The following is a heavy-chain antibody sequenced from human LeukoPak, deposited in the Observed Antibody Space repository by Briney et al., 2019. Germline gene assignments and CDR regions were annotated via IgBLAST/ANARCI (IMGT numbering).Heavy chain of an antibody. CDR2: ISYDGNNK. Sequence: GGSLRLSCAASGFPFSDYAMYWVRQAPGKGLEWVAVISYDGNNKYYADSVKGRFTISRDSSKNTLYLQMNSLRTEDTAVYYCARGAPPDYWGRGTLVTVSS. CDR1: GFPFSDYA. CDR3: ARGAPPDY. V-gene: IGHV3-30-3*01. J-gene: IGHJ4*02.